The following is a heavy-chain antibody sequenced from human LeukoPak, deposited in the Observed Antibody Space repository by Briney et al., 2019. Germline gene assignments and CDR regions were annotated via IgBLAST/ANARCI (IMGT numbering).Heavy chain of an antibody. CDR3: ARDQGDDFWSGYLYPNWFDP. CDR2: IYHSGST. CDR1: GGSISSSNW. V-gene: IGHV4-4*02. Sequence: KPSGTLSLTCAVSGGSISSSNWWSWVRQPPGKGLEWIGEIYHSGSTNYNPSLKSRVTISVDKSKNQFSLKLSSVTAADTAVYYCARDQGDDFWSGYLYPNWFDPWGQGTLVTVSS. D-gene: IGHD3-3*01. J-gene: IGHJ5*02.